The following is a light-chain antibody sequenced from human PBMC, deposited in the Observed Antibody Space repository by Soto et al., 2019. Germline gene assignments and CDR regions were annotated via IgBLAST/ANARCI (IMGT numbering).Light chain of an antibody. CDR1: QSVINN. CDR2: GAC. CDR3: QQRNIWAGT. Sequence: EIVMTQSPATLSVSPGERATLSCRASQSVINNLAWYQQKPGHAPRLLIYGACTRTTGIPARFSGTGSGTEFTLTISGLQSDDFAVYYCQQRNIWAGTFGHGTKLEFK. V-gene: IGKV3-15*01. J-gene: IGKJ2*01.